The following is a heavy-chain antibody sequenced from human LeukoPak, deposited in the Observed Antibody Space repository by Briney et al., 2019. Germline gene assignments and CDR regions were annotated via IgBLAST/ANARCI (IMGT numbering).Heavy chain of an antibody. CDR3: ARRYYGSGSYRSTYYLDY. J-gene: IGHJ4*02. D-gene: IGHD3-10*01. Sequence: SSETLSLTCAVYGGSFSGYYWSWIRRPPGKGLEWIGEINHSGSTNYNPSLKSRVTISVDTSKNQFSLKLSSVTAADTAVYYCARRYYGSGSYRSTYYLDYWGQGTLVTVSS. V-gene: IGHV4-34*01. CDR1: GGSFSGYY. CDR2: INHSGST.